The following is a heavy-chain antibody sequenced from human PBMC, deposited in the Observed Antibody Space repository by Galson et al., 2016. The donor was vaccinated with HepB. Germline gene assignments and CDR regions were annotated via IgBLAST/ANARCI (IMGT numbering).Heavy chain of an antibody. V-gene: IGHV3-23*01. CDR2: ISGPGRNT. CDR1: KFTFRNYA. D-gene: IGHD2-21*02. CDR3: AKDPIQCGGDCTRASDYCDY. J-gene: IGHJ4*02. Sequence: SLRLSCAASKFTFRNYAMSWVRQAPGKGLEWVSSISGPGRNTYYADSVKGRFTISRDNSKNTLYPQMNSLRAENTAVYYCAKDPIQCGGDCTRASDYCDYWSQGLLVTVSS.